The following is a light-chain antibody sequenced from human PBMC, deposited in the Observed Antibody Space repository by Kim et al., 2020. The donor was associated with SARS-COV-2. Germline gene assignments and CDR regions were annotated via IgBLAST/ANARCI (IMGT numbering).Light chain of an antibody. CDR3: AAWDDSLNGL. CDR1: GSSSGSTT. V-gene: IGLV1-44*01. J-gene: IGLJ1*01. Sequence: PGQGVANTCCGSGSSSGSTTVDCCRQLPGAAPKLLIYSNLQRPSGVPGRFSGSKTGPSASLAISGLQSADEADYSCAAWDDSLNGLFGTGTKVTVL. CDR2: SNL.